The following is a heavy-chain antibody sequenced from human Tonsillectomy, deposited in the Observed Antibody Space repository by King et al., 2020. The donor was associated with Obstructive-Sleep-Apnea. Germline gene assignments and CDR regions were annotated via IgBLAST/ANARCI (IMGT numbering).Heavy chain of an antibody. Sequence: VQLQESGPGLVKPSQTLSLTCTVSGGSISSGGHFWSWIRQHPGKGLEWIGYIYYSGSTYYNPSLKSRVTMSVDTSKNPFSLKLSSVTAADTAVYYCARGEETYYSDYWGQGTLVTVSS. CDR1: GGSISSGGHF. J-gene: IGHJ4*02. V-gene: IGHV4-31*03. CDR3: ARGEETYYSDY. CDR2: IYYSGST.